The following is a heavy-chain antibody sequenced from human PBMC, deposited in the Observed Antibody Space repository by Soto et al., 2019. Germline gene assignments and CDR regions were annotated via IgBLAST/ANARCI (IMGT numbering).Heavy chain of an antibody. CDR2: INHSGST. Sequence: SETLSLTCAVYGGSFSGYYWSWIRQPPGKGLEWIGEINHSGSTNYNPSLKSRATISVDTSKNQFSLKLSSVTAADTAVYYCARCLIEYSSSSYVDYWGQGTLVTVSS. J-gene: IGHJ4*02. V-gene: IGHV4-34*01. CDR1: GGSFSGYY. D-gene: IGHD6-6*01. CDR3: ARCLIEYSSSSYVDY.